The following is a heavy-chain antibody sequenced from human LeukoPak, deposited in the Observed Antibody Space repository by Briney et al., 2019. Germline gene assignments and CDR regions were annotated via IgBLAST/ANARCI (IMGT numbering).Heavy chain of an antibody. D-gene: IGHD3-10*01. Sequence: SETRSLTCTVSGASINTYYWSWIRQPPGEGLEWIGYIYYSGTTSYNPSLKTRVTISIDTSKNQFSLKLSSVTAADTAVYYCARVLRPMASQYYFDYWGQGTLVTVSS. CDR3: ARVLRPMASQYYFDY. V-gene: IGHV4-59*01. CDR2: IYYSGTT. J-gene: IGHJ4*02. CDR1: GASINTYY.